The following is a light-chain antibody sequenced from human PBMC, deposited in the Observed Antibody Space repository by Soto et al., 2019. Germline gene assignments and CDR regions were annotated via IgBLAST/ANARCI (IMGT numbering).Light chain of an antibody. V-gene: IGKV2-28*01. CDR3: MQALQTPLT. Sequence: DIVMTQSPLSLPVTPGEPASISCRSSQSLLYSNGYNYVYWYLQRPGQSPQLLIYLGSNRASRVPDRFSSSGSGTEFTLKISRVEADDVGVYYCMQALQTPLTFGGGTKVDIQ. J-gene: IGKJ4*01. CDR1: QSLLYSNGYNY. CDR2: LGS.